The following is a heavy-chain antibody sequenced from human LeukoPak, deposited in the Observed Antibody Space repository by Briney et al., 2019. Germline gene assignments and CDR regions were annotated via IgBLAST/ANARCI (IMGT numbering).Heavy chain of an antibody. CDR3: ARVLGELMVFDY. J-gene: IGHJ4*02. V-gene: IGHV3-21*01. Sequence: PGGSLRLSCAASGFTFSSYSMNWVRQAPGKGLEWVSSISSSSSYIYYADSVKGRFTISRDNAKNSLYLQMNSLRAEDTAVYYCARVLGELMVFDYWGQGTLVTVSS. CDR1: GFTFSSYS. D-gene: IGHD1-26*01. CDR2: ISSSSSYI.